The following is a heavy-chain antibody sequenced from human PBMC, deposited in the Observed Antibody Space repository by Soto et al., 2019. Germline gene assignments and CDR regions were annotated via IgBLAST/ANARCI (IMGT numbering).Heavy chain of an antibody. D-gene: IGHD5-12*01. CDR3: VSDMVATLDDYYYYAVDV. V-gene: IGHV1-2*02. CDR2: HNPQNGET. CDR1: GYSFTAYR. J-gene: IGHJ6*02. Sequence: PSASVKVSCKSSGYSFTAYRLHWVRQAPGRGLEWMGWHNPQNGETSYVRKFRDRITMTSDTSISTAYLDLSRLTSDDTATYFCVSDMVATLDDYYYYAVDVWGQGTTVTVSS.